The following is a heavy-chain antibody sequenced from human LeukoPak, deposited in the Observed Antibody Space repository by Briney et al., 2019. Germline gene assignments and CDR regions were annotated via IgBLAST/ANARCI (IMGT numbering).Heavy chain of an antibody. D-gene: IGHD6-13*01. CDR2: ISGSGSVI. Sequence: GGSLRLSCEASGFTFSDYSMNWVRQAPGKGLEWVSYISGSGSVIYNADSVKGRFTISRDNAKNSLYLHMNSLRDEDTAVYYCARRHSSSWADFDYWGQGTLVTVSS. V-gene: IGHV3-48*02. J-gene: IGHJ4*02. CDR3: ARRHSSSWADFDY. CDR1: GFTFSDYS.